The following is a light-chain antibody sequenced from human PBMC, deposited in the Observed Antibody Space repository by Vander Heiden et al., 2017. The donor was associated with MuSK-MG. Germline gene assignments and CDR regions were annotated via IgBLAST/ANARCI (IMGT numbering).Light chain of an antibody. CDR2: AAS. Sequence: DIQLTQSPSSLSASVGDRVTISCRASQDISKYLAWYQQKPGKAPKLLIYAASTLQSGVPSRFSGGGSGTEFTLTISSLQPEDVAAYYCQNYNSAPLTFGGGTKVQIK. CDR3: QNYNSAPLT. J-gene: IGKJ4*01. CDR1: QDISKY. V-gene: IGKV1-27*01.